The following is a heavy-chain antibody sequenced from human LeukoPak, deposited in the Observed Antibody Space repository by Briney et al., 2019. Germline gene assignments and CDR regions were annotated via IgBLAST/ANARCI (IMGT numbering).Heavy chain of an antibody. D-gene: IGHD6-19*01. CDR2: INHSGST. CDR3: AGKAVAGPYFDY. Sequence: SETLSLTCAVYGGSFSGYYWSWIRQPPGKGLEWIGEINHSGSTNYNPSLKSRVSISVDTSKNQFSLKLTSVTAADTAVYYCAGKAVAGPYFDYWGQGTLVTVSS. J-gene: IGHJ4*02. V-gene: IGHV4-34*01. CDR1: GGSFSGYY.